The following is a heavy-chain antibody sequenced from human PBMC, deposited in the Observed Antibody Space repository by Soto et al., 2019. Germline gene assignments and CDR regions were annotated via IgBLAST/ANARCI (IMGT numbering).Heavy chain of an antibody. CDR3: ARESHDILTGPPWVWYFDL. V-gene: IGHV4-34*01. Sequence: QVQLQQWGAGPLRPLETLSLPCGVSGGSFSGYYWAWIRQSPGKGLEWIGEINDRGSINYNPSLKIRVSISVDTSKNHYSLNLRSVTAADTAVYYCARESHDILTGPPWVWYFDLWGRGTLVTVSS. CDR2: INDRGSI. D-gene: IGHD3-9*01. J-gene: IGHJ2*01. CDR1: GGSFSGYY.